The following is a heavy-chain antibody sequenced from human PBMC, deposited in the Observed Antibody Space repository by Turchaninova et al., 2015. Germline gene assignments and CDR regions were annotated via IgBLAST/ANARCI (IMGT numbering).Heavy chain of an antibody. CDR1: LFTCSRYW. CDR3: ARANPVKNALDI. CDR2: INSDGSST. J-gene: IGHJ3*02. Sequence: EVQLVESGGGLVQPGGSRVLPGATSLFTCSRYWVHWVRQAPGKGLVWVSRINSDGSSTNYADSVKGRFTISRDSAKNTLYLQMNNLRAEDTAVYYCARANPVKNALDIWGQGTMVTVSS. V-gene: IGHV3-74*01.